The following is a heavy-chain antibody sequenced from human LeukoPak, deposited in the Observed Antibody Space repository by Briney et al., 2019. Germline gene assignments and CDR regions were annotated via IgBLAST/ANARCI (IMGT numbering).Heavy chain of an antibody. J-gene: IGHJ4*02. CDR2: IYYSGST. D-gene: IGHD4-17*01. CDR3: ARAPGYGDLYYFDY. V-gene: IGHV4-59*11. CDR1: GGSISSHY. Sequence: SETLSLTCTVSGGSISSHYWSWIRQPPGKGLEWIGYIYYSGSTNYNPSLKSRVTISVDTSKNRFSLKLSSVTAADTAVYYCARAPGYGDLYYFDYWGQGTLVTVSS.